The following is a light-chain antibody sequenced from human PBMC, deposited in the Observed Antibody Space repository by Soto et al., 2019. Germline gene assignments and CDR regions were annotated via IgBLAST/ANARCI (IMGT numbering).Light chain of an antibody. V-gene: IGKV3-15*01. CDR3: HQYNNWPPWT. CDR1: QSVDND. Sequence: EIVMTQSPATLSVSPGDRATLSCRASQSVDNDLAWYQQKPGQAPRLLIYGASTRATGIPARFSGSGSGTEFTLTISSLQSEDYAVYYCHQYNNWPPWTFGQGTKVDIK. CDR2: GAS. J-gene: IGKJ1*01.